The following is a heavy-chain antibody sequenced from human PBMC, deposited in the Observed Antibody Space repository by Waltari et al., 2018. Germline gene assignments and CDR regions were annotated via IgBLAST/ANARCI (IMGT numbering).Heavy chain of an antibody. Sequence: QVQLQQWGAGLLKPSETLSLTCAVYGGSFSGYSWSWIRQPPGKGLEWIGEINHSGSTNYNPSLKSRVTISVDTSKNQFSLKLSSVTAADTAVYYCARGPHYYDSSGLDYWGQGTLVTVSS. V-gene: IGHV4-34*01. CDR2: INHSGST. CDR1: GGSFSGYS. J-gene: IGHJ4*02. CDR3: ARGPHYYDSSGLDY. D-gene: IGHD3-22*01.